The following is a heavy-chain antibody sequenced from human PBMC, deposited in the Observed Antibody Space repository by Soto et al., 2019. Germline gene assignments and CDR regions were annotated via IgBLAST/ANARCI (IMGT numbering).Heavy chain of an antibody. Sequence: VHLLESGGGLVQPGGSLRLACTASGFTFNHYAMSWVRQAPGKGLEWVSAVSGRGGSTKYADSVKGRFIISRDNAKNSLYLQMNRLRAEDTAVYYCARVSWREKYGMDVWGQGTTVTVSS. CDR2: VSGRGGST. CDR3: ARVSWREKYGMDV. V-gene: IGHV3-23*01. CDR1: GFTFNHYA. J-gene: IGHJ6*02.